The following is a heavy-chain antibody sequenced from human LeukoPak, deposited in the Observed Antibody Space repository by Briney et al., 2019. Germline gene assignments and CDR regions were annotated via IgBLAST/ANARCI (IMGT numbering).Heavy chain of an antibody. CDR3: AREFEATGFWALDY. D-gene: IGHD3-16*01. Sequence: GSLRLSCSASGFSSDEYGMTWVRQAPGKGLVWVSRTNNDGRVITYADSVKGRFTISRDNARNTLYLQMNSLRAEDTAVYYCAREFEATGFWALDYWGQGTLVTASS. J-gene: IGHJ4*02. CDR1: GFSSDEYG. CDR2: TNNDGRVI. V-gene: IGHV3-74*01.